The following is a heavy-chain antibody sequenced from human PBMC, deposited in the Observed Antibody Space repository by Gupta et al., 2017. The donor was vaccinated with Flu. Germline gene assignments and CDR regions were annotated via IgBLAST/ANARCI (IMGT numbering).Heavy chain of an antibody. J-gene: IGHJ4*02. V-gene: IGHV3-33*03. D-gene: IGHD2-15*01. Sequence: QVQLVRSGGGVVQPGGSLRTSCAASGFTLGSYGMNRVRQVPGKGMEWVSVIWYDENYKYYADSVKGRFTISRDNSKDTVYLQMNSLRAEYTAVYYCAKSLYCSGGACYSSADHWGQGTLVTVSS. CDR2: IWYDENYK. CDR3: AKSLYCSGGACYSSADH. CDR1: GFTLGSYG.